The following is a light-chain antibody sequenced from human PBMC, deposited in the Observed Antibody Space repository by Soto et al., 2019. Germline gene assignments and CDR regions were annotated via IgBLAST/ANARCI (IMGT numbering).Light chain of an antibody. J-gene: IGLJ2*01. V-gene: IGLV1-40*01. Sequence: QSVLTQPPSVSGAPGQRVTISCTGSSSNIGAGYDVHWYQQLPGTAPKLLIYGNSNRPSGVPDRFSGSKSGTSASLAITGLQAEAEADYYFQSYHSSLSLVFGGGTKLTVL. CDR2: GNS. CDR1: SSNIGAGYD. CDR3: QSYHSSLSLV.